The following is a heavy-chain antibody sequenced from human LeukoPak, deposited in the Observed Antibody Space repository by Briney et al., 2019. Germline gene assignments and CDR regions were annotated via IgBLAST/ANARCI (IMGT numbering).Heavy chain of an antibody. D-gene: IGHD6-19*01. Sequence: SETLSLTCAVYGGSFSGYYWSWIRQPPGKGLEWIGEINHSGSTNYNPSLKSRVTISVDTSKNQFSLKLSSVTAADTAVYYCARDALTSGWYDAEAPSLAYWGQGTLVTGSS. V-gene: IGHV4-34*01. CDR2: INHSGST. J-gene: IGHJ4*02. CDR3: ARDALTSGWYDAEAPSLAY. CDR1: GGSFSGYY.